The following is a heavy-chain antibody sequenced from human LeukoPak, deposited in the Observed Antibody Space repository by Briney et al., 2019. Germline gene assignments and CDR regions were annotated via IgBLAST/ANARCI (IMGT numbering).Heavy chain of an antibody. J-gene: IGHJ4*02. CDR3: ASARGYDFWSGYYPPRD. D-gene: IGHD3-3*01. V-gene: IGHV3-21*01. CDR1: GFTFSGYT. CDR2: ITSSSTYI. Sequence: GGSLRLSCVASGFTFSGYTMNWVRQAPGKGLEWVSSITSSSTYIYYADSVRGRFTISRDNAKNSLYLQMNSLRAEDTAVYYCASARGYDFWSGYYPPRDWGQGTLVTVSS.